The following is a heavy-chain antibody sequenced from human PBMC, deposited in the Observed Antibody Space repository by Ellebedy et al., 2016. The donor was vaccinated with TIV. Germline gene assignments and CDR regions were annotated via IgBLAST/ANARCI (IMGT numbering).Heavy chain of an antibody. CDR3: ARWGGSYIWGSYRRYYYYGMDV. Sequence: SETLSLXXAVYGWSFSGYYWSWIRQPPGKGLEWIGEINHSGSTNYNPSLKSRVTISVDTSKNQFSLKLSSVTAADTAVYYCARWGGSYIWGSYRRYYYYGMDVWGQGTTVTVSS. J-gene: IGHJ6*02. CDR1: GWSFSGYY. CDR2: INHSGST. D-gene: IGHD3-16*02. V-gene: IGHV4-34*01.